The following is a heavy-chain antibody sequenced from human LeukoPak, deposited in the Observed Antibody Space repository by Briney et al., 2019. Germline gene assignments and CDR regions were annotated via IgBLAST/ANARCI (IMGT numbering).Heavy chain of an antibody. CDR1: GYSFTSYW. CDR3: ARRNRGSGSLDAFDI. D-gene: IGHD3-22*01. J-gene: IGHJ3*02. CDR2: IYPGDSDT. Sequence: GESLKISCKGSGYSFTSYWIGWVRQMPGKGLEWMGIIYPGDSDTRYSPSFQGQVTISADKSISTAYLQWSSLKASDTAMYYCARRNRGSGSLDAFDIWGQGTMVTVSS. V-gene: IGHV5-51*01.